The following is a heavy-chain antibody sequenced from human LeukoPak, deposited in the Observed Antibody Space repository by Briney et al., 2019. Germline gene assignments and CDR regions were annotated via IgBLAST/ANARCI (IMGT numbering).Heavy chain of an antibody. J-gene: IGHJ4*02. CDR3: TTDFLAMVTDFDY. D-gene: IGHD5-18*01. V-gene: IGHV3-15*07. CDR2: IKSKTDGGTT. CDR1: GFTFSNAR. Sequence: GGSLRLSCAASGFTFSNARMNWVRQAPGKGLEWVGRIKSKTDGGTTDYAAPVKGRFTISRDDSKNTLYLQMNSLKTEDTAVYYCTTDFLAMVTDFDYWGQGTLVTVSS.